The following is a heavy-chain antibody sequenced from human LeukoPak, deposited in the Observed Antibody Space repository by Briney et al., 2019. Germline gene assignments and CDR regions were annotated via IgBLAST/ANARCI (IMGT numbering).Heavy chain of an antibody. Sequence: PGGSLRLSCAASGFTFSSYAMHWVRQAPGKGLEWVAVISYDGSNKYYADSVKGRFTISRDNSKNTLYLQMNSLRAADTAVYYCARTSSGYEDLDYWGQGTLVTVSS. CDR3: ARTSSGYEDLDY. CDR2: ISYDGSNK. J-gene: IGHJ4*02. CDR1: GFTFSSYA. D-gene: IGHD5-12*01. V-gene: IGHV3-30*04.